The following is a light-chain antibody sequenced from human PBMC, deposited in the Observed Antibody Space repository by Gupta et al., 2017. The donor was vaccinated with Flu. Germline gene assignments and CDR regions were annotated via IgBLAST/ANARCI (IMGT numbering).Light chain of an antibody. CDR2: DIA. J-gene: IGKJ4*01. V-gene: IGKV1-9*01. Sequence: PSLPPASVGDRVTITCRASQGSRSKLAWYQQKPGTAPNLLLYDIATFQPGVSPRFSGSGSGTAFTRTISSMKTEDFATTCCQHLHRDPLTLGGGTKVEIK. CDR3: QHLHRDPLT. CDR1: QGSRSK.